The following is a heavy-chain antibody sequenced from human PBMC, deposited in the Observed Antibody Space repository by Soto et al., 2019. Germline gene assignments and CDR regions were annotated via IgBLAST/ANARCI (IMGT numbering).Heavy chain of an antibody. CDR2: ISAHNGNT. CDR1: GYTFTSYG. J-gene: IGHJ4*02. D-gene: IGHD1-1*01. V-gene: IGHV1-18*01. Sequence: QVHLVQSGAEVKKPGASVKVSCKASGYTFTSYGITWVRQAPGQGLEWMGWISAHNGNTDYAQKLQGRVIVTRDTSTSTAYMELRSLRYDDTAVYYCARGRYGDYWGQGALVTVPS. CDR3: ARGRYGDY.